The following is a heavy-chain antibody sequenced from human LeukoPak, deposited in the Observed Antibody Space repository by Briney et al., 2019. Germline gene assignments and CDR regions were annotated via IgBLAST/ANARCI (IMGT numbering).Heavy chain of an antibody. CDR3: ARDPDYYDSSGWTDAFDI. Sequence: GGSLRLSCAASGFTFSSYWMHWVRQAPGKGLVWVSRINSDGSSTSYADSVKGRFTISRDNAKNTLYLQMNSLRAEDTAVYYCARDPDYYDSSGWTDAFDIWGQGTMVTVSS. V-gene: IGHV3-74*01. CDR2: INSDGSST. CDR1: GFTFSSYW. D-gene: IGHD3-22*01. J-gene: IGHJ3*02.